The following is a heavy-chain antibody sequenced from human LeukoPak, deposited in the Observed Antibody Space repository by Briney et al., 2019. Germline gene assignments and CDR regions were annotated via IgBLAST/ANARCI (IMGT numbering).Heavy chain of an antibody. CDR3: AREYSASEH. D-gene: IGHD5-12*01. J-gene: IGHJ1*01. V-gene: IGHV1-2*02. Sequence: ASVKVSCKASGYNFVGYYLRWVRQAPGQGLEWMAWIDPYTGNTHYAQKFQGRITVTRDTSLSTTYMELNWLTSDDTALYYCAREYSASEHWGQGTLVTVSS. CDR2: IDPYTGNT. CDR1: GYNFVGYY.